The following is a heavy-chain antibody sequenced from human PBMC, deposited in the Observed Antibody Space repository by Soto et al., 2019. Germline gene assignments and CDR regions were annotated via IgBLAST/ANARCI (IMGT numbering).Heavy chain of an antibody. J-gene: IGHJ6*02. Sequence: SETRSRTCIVSGGSIRSYCWSWIRQSPEKGLEWIGYFYHSGNSNYNPSLKSRVTISVDTSKNQLSLSLRSVTAADTAVYFCARISSVDPYGYVNGGLDVWGQGTTVTVSS. V-gene: IGHV4-59*01. D-gene: IGHD5-18*01. CDR3: ARISSVDPYGYVNGGLDV. CDR2: FYHSGNS. CDR1: GGSIRSYC.